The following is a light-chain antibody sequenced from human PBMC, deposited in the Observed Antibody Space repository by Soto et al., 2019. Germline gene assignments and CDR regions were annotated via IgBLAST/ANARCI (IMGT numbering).Light chain of an antibody. CDR2: DAS. CDR1: QSVSNN. V-gene: IGKV3-15*01. Sequence: EIVMTQSPATLSVSPGERATLSCRASQSVSNNLAWYQQKPGQAPRLLIYDASTRASGIPARFSGSGSGTEFTLTISSLQSEDFAIYYCQQYNDWPHLTFGGGTKVETK. CDR3: QQYNDWPHLT. J-gene: IGKJ4*01.